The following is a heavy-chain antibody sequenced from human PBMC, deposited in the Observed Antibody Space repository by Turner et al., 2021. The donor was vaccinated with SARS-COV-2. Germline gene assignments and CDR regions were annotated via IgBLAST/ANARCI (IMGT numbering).Heavy chain of an antibody. CDR1: DFTFRSYW. D-gene: IGHD6-13*01. V-gene: IGHV3-74*01. CDR3: ARVGIAAAGPTFYYYYYGMDV. J-gene: IGHJ6*02. Sequence: EVQLVESGAGLVQPGGSLRLSCSASDFTFRSYWMHWVRQAPGKGLVWVSRINRDGSSTSYADSVKGRFTISRDNAKNTLYLQMNSLRAEDTAVYYCARVGIAAAGPTFYYYYYGMDVWGQGTTVTVSS. CDR2: INRDGSST.